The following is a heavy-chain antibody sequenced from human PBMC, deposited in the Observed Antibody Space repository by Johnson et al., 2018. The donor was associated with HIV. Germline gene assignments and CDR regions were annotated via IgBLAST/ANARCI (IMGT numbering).Heavy chain of an antibody. Sequence: EVHLVESGGGLVQPGGSLRLSCAASGFTFSCSAMSWVRQAPGKGLEWLSSITGSGINTYYADSVKGRFTISRDNSKNTLYLQMNSLRAEDTAVYYCARGHMVRGVTHAFDIWGQGTMVTVSS. CDR3: ARGHMVRGVTHAFDI. CDR1: GFTFSCSA. V-gene: IGHV3-23*04. CDR2: ITGSGINT. D-gene: IGHD3-10*01. J-gene: IGHJ3*02.